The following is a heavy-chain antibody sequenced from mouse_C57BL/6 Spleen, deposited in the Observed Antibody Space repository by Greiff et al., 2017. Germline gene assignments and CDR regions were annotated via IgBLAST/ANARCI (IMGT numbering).Heavy chain of an antibody. J-gene: IGHJ1*03. CDR1: GYTFTSYW. V-gene: IGHV1-52*01. CDR2: IDPSDSET. D-gene: IGHD4-1*01. CDR3: AREGTGTGWYFDV. Sequence: VQLQQPGAELVRPGSSVKLSCKASGYTFTSYWMHWVKQRPIQGLEWIGNIDPSDSETHYNQKFKDKATLTVDKSSSTAYMQLSSLTSEDSAVYYCAREGTGTGWYFDVWGTGTTVTVSS.